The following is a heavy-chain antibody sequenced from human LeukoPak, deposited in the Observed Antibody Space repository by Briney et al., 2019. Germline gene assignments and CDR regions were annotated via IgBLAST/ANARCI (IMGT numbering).Heavy chain of an antibody. CDR3: AGGERGYSYAPMRSGWFDP. J-gene: IGHJ5*02. CDR2: ISPGGGNI. D-gene: IGHD5-18*01. CDR1: GFTFNTYA. Sequence: SGGSLRLSCAASGFTFNTYAMSWVRQAPGKGLEWVSAISPGGGNIYYADSVKGRFTISRDNAKNSLYLQMNGLTAADTAVYYCAGGERGYSYAPMRSGWFDPWGQGTLVTVSS. V-gene: IGHV3-21*06.